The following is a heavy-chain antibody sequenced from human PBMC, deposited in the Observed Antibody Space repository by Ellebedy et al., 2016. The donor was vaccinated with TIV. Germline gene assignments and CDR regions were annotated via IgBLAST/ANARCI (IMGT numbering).Heavy chain of an antibody. V-gene: IGHV3-33*06. CDR3: AKAHDTYRSGWYFPFDY. D-gene: IGHD6-19*01. J-gene: IGHJ4*02. CDR1: GFTFSSYG. CDR2: IWSDGSNK. Sequence: GESLKISCAASGFTFSSYGIHWVRQAPGKGLEWVAVIWSDGSNKYYADSVKGRFTISRDNSKNTLYLQMNSLRAEDTAVYYCAKAHDTYRSGWYFPFDYWGQGTLVTVSS.